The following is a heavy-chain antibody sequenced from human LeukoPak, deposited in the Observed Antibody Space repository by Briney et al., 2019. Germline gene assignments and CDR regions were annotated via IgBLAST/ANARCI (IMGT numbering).Heavy chain of an antibody. D-gene: IGHD2-8*01. Sequence: ASVKVSCKVSGYTLTELSMHWVRQAPGKGLEWMGGFYPEDGETIYAQNFQGRVTMTEDTSTDTAYMELSSLRSEDTAVYYCATGSGYCTNGVCYTNAFDIWGQGTMVTVSS. V-gene: IGHV1-24*01. CDR2: FYPEDGET. J-gene: IGHJ3*02. CDR1: GYTLTELS. CDR3: ATGSGYCTNGVCYTNAFDI.